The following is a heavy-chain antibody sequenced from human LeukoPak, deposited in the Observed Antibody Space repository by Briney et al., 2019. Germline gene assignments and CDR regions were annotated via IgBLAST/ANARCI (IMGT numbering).Heavy chain of an antibody. CDR3: ARALRYFDWDDAFDI. CDR1: GFTVSSNY. V-gene: IGHV3-53*01. J-gene: IGHJ3*02. Sequence: PGGSLRLSCAASGFTVSSNYMSWVRQAPGKGLEWVSVIYSGGSTYYADSVKGRFTISRDNSKNTLYLQMNSLRAEDTAVYYCARALRYFDWDDAFDIWGQGTMVTVSS. D-gene: IGHD3-9*01. CDR2: IYSGGST.